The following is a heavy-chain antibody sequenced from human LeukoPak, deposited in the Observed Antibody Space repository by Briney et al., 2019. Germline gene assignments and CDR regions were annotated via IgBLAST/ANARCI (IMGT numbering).Heavy chain of an antibody. Sequence: ASVKVSCKASGFTFTNYYMHWVRQAPGQGLEWMGLINPSGSSTNYAQKFRGRVTMTRDTSTTTVYMELSSLRAEDTAVYYCARELVVRAGDYFDLWGQGTLVTVSS. J-gene: IGHJ4*02. V-gene: IGHV1-46*01. CDR1: GFTFTNYY. CDR2: INPSGSST. D-gene: IGHD2-2*01. CDR3: ARELVVRAGDYFDL.